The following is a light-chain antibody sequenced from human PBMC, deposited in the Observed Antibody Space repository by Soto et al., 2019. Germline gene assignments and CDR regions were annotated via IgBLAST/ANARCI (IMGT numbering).Light chain of an antibody. CDR1: QSVSSD. Sequence: EIVLTQSPATLSLSPGERATLSCRASQSVSSDLAWYQQKPGQAPRLLIYDASNRATGIPARFSGSGSGTDFTLTISSLEPEDFAVYYCQQRSNWALTFGGGTKVEIK. CDR3: QQRSNWALT. V-gene: IGKV3-11*01. J-gene: IGKJ4*01. CDR2: DAS.